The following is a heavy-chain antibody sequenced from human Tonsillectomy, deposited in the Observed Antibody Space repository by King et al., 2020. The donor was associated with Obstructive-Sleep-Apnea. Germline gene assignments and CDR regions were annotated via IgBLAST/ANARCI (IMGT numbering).Heavy chain of an antibody. CDR1: GGIFRSYG. V-gene: IGHV1-69*01. CDR3: ARDRVKSPDFYDRSDSNRNLQF. J-gene: IGHJ1*01. D-gene: IGHD3-22*01. Sequence: QLVQSASEVRKPGSSVKVSCKASGGIFRSYGISWVRQAPGQGLEWMGGIIPAFGSALYSQKFHGRVTITADESTSTAYMDLSSLRDEDTAVYYCARDRVKSPDFYDRSDSNRNLQFWGQGTLVIVSS. CDR2: IIPAFGSA.